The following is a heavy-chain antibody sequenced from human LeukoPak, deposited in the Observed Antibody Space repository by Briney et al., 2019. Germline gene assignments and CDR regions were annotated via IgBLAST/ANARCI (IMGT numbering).Heavy chain of an antibody. Sequence: GGSLRLSCAAPGFTFSSYAMSWVRQAPGKGLEWVSAISGSGGSTYYADSVKGRFTISRDNSKNTLYLQMNSLRAEDTAVYYCAKDYYYGSGTYWGQGTLVTVSS. CDR3: AKDYYYGSGTY. J-gene: IGHJ4*02. CDR2: ISGSGGST. D-gene: IGHD3-10*01. CDR1: GFTFSSYA. V-gene: IGHV3-23*01.